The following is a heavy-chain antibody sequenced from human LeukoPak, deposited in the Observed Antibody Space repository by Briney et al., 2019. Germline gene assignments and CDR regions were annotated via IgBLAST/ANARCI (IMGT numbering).Heavy chain of an antibody. CDR3: ARDRVYGSGIRT. Sequence: GGSLKLSCVASGFNVSDDYMTWVHQARGKGLEWVSVIYTSGRSDYVDSVKGRFNISRDNTKNTVYLQMNSLTVEDTAVYYCARDRVYGSGIRTWGQGTLVTVSS. D-gene: IGHD3-10*01. CDR2: IYTSGRS. J-gene: IGHJ4*02. CDR1: GFNVSDDY. V-gene: IGHV3-66*01.